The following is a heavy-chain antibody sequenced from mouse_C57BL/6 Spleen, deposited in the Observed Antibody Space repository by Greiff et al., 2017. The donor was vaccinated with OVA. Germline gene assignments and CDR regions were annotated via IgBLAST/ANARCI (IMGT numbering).Heavy chain of an antibody. CDR2: IYPGSGNT. J-gene: IGHJ3*01. V-gene: IGHV1-66*01. CDR1: GYSFTSYY. Sequence: QVHVKQSGPELVKPGASVKISCKASGYSFTSYYIHWVKQRPGQGLEWIGWIYPGSGNTKYNEKFKGKATLTADTSSSTAYMQLSSLTSEDSAVYYCARTGPYRGFAYWGQGTLVTVSA. CDR3: ARTGPYRGFAY.